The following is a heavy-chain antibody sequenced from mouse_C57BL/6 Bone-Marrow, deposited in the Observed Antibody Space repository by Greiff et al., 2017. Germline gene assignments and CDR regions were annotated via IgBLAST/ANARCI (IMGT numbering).Heavy chain of an antibody. CDR1: GYTFTSYG. CDR2: IYPRSGNT. Sequence: VMLVESGAELARPGASVKLSCKASGYTFTSYGISWVKQRTGQGLEWIGEIYPRSGNTYYNEKFKGKATLTADKSSSTAYMELRSLTSEDSAVYFCAREDNDYVDFDYWGQGTTLTVSS. V-gene: IGHV1-81*01. D-gene: IGHD2-4*01. CDR3: AREDNDYVDFDY. J-gene: IGHJ2*01.